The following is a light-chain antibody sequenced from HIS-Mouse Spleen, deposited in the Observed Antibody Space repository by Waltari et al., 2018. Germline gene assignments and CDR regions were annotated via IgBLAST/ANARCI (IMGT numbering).Light chain of an antibody. CDR3: CSYAGSSTWV. CDR1: SSDVGRSNL. CDR2: EGS. Sequence: QSALTQPASVSGSPGQSTTISCPGTSSDVGRSNLVSWYPQHPGKAPKLMIYEGSKRPSGVSNRFSGSKSGNTASLTISGLQAEDEADYYCCSYAGSSTWVFGGGTKLTVL. V-gene: IGLV2-23*01. J-gene: IGLJ3*02.